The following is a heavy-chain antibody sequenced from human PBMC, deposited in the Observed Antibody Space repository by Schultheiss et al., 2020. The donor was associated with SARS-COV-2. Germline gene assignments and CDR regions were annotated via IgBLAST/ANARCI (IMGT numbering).Heavy chain of an antibody. Sequence: SETLSLTCAVSGYSISSGYYWGWIRQPPGKGLEWIGSIYHSGSTYYSPSLKSRVTISVDTSKNQFSLKLSSVTAADTAVYYCARQWLDPYYYYGMVVWGQGTTVTVSS. D-gene: IGHD6-19*01. V-gene: IGHV4-38-2*01. CDR3: ARQWLDPYYYYGMVV. CDR1: GYSISSGYY. J-gene: IGHJ6*02. CDR2: IYHSGST.